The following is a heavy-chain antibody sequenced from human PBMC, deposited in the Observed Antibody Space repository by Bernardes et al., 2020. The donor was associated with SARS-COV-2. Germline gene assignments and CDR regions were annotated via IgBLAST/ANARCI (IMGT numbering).Heavy chain of an antibody. Sequence: GGSLRLSCAASGFTFRSYGMHWVRPAPGKGLEWVAVIWYDGSTNYYADSVKGRFVISRDNSKDSLYLQMNNLRAEDTAVYYCSRRFCTYSGCHSNFYGLGVWGQGTTVTVSS. CDR1: GFTFRSYG. J-gene: IGHJ6*02. D-gene: IGHD1-26*01. V-gene: IGHV3-33*01. CDR2: IWYDGSTN. CDR3: SRRFCTYSGCHSNFYGLGV.